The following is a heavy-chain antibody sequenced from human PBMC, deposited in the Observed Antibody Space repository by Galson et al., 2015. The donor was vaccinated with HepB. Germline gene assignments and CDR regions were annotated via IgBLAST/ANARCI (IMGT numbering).Heavy chain of an antibody. CDR1: SISSSSYY. CDR2: IYYSGTT. J-gene: IGHJ6*02. D-gene: IGHD1-26*01. V-gene: IGHV4-39*01. CDR3: AREDSGSYYGEFYYGMDV. Sequence: SISSSSYYWGWIRQPPGKGLEWIGNIYYSGTTYYNPSLKSRVTISADTSKNQFSLNLTSVTAADTAVYYCAREDSGSYYGEFYYGMDVWGQGTTVTVSS.